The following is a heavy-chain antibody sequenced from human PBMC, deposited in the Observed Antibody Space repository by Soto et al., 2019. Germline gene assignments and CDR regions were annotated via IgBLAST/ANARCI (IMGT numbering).Heavy chain of an antibody. J-gene: IGHJ6*02. D-gene: IGHD3-10*01. CDR1: GGSISSYY. Sequence: SETLSLTCTVSGGSISSYYWSWIRQPPGKGLEWIGYIYYSGSTNYNPSLKGRVTISVDTSKNQFSLKLSSVTAADTAVYYCARDRGRLISYYYGMDVWGQGTTVTVSS. CDR3: ARDRGRLISYYYGMDV. CDR2: IYYSGST. V-gene: IGHV4-59*01.